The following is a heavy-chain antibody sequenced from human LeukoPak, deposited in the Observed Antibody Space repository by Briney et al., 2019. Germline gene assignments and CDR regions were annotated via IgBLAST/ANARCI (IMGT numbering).Heavy chain of an antibody. CDR3: ARLGMTGTTLYYFDY. CDR2: IYPGDSDT. V-gene: IGHV5-51*01. J-gene: IGHJ4*02. D-gene: IGHD1-20*01. Sequence: GESLKISCKGSGYKFSTYWIAWVRQMPGKGLEWMGIIYPGDSDTRYSPSFQGQVTISADKSVNSAYLQWSSLKASDTAMYYCARLGMTGTTLYYFDYWGQGTLVTVSS. CDR1: GYKFSTYW.